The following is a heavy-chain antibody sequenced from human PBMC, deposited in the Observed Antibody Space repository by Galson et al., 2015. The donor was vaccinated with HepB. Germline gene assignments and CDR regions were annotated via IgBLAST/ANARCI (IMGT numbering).Heavy chain of an antibody. J-gene: IGHJ4*02. Sequence: SLRLSCAASGFTFSTYNMNWVRQAPGKGLEWVSYISSGSSTIYYADSVKGRFTISRDNAENSLYLQMNSLRAEDTAVYYCARSGRGVTTISFDYWGQGSLVTVSS. CDR2: ISSGSSTI. V-gene: IGHV3-48*01. CDR1: GFTFSTYN. D-gene: IGHD2-21*02. CDR3: ARSGRGVTTISFDY.